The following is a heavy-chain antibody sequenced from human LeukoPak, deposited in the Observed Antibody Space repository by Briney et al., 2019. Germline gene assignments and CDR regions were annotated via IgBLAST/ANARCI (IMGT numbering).Heavy chain of an antibody. CDR1: GDSISRSDW. V-gene: IGHV4-4*02. J-gene: IGHJ4*02. CDR2: IYHSGTT. CDR3: AGERGEEYSSGWYKGNYFDN. Sequence: PSETLSLTCAVSGDSISRSDWWTWVRQPPGKGLGWIGEIYHSGTTNYNPSLKSRVTISVDKSKNQFSLKLTSVTGADTAVYYCAGERGEEYSSGWYKGNYFDNWGQGIRVTVSS. D-gene: IGHD6-19*01.